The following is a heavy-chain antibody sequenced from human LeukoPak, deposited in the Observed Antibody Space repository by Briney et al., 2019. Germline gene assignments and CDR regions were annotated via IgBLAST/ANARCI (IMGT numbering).Heavy chain of an antibody. V-gene: IGHV3-23*01. CDR3: ACTAYYYYYLDV. Sequence: PGGSLRLSYAASGFTFSSHAMSWVRQAPGEGLEWVSAVSGSGDNTYYADSVKGRFTISRDNSKNTLYLHMSSLRAEDAAVYYCACTAYYYYYLDVWGKGTTVTVSS. CDR2: VSGSGDNT. D-gene: IGHD5-18*01. CDR1: GFTFSSHA. J-gene: IGHJ6*03.